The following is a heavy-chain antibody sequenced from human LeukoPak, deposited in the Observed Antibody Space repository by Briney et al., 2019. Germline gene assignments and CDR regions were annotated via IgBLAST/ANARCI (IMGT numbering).Heavy chain of an antibody. Sequence: GGSLRLPCAASGFTFSSYGMHWVRQAPGKGLEWVAFIRYDGSNKYYADSVKGRFTISRDNSKNTLYLQMNSLRAEDTAVYYCAKGGGYCSSTSCPIFDYWGQGTLVTVSS. J-gene: IGHJ4*02. V-gene: IGHV3-30*02. CDR2: IRYDGSNK. D-gene: IGHD2-2*01. CDR1: GFTFSSYG. CDR3: AKGGGYCSSTSCPIFDY.